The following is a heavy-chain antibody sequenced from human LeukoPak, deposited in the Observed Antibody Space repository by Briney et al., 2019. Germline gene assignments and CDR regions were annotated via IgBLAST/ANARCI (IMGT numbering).Heavy chain of an antibody. CDR3: ALNGREVPSGAFDI. V-gene: IGHV3-23*01. D-gene: IGHD3-16*02. Sequence: GGSLRLSCAASGFTFSNYAMSWVRQAPGKGLEWVSAISGSGGSTYYADSVKGRFTLSRDNSKNTLYLQMNSLRAEDTAVYYCALNGREVPSGAFDIWGQGTMVTVSS. CDR1: GFTFSNYA. J-gene: IGHJ3*02. CDR2: ISGSGGST.